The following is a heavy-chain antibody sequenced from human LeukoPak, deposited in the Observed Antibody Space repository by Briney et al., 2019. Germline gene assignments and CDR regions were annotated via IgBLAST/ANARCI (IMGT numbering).Heavy chain of an antibody. CDR3: ARHYPSYSSSWPDAFDI. Sequence: SGTLSLTCAVSGDSISNNNWWTWVRQPPGKGLEWIGYIYYSGSTNYNPSLKSRVTISVDTSKNQFSLKLSSVTAADTAVYYCARHYPSYSSSWPDAFDIWGQGTMVTVSS. V-gene: IGHV4-4*02. D-gene: IGHD6-13*01. CDR1: GDSISNNNW. J-gene: IGHJ3*02. CDR2: IYYSGST.